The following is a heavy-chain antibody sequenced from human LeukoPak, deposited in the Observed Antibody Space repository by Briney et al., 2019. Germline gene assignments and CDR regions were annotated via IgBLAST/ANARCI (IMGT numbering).Heavy chain of an antibody. CDR2: IIPIFGTA. Sequence: SVKVSCKASGYTFTSYDINWVRQATGQGLEWMGGIIPIFGTANYAQKFQGRVTITTDESTSTAYMEPSSLRSEDTAVYYCARAAGKGYYDSSGYPYWGQGTLVTVSS. CDR1: GYTFTSYD. V-gene: IGHV1-69*05. D-gene: IGHD3-22*01. CDR3: ARAAGKGYYDSSGYPY. J-gene: IGHJ4*02.